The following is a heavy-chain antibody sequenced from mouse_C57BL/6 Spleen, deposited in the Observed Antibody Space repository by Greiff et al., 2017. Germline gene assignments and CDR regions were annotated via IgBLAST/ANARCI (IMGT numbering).Heavy chain of an antibody. V-gene: IGHV1-61*01. D-gene: IGHD2-4*01. CDR3: ARSSYDYYFDY. J-gene: IGHJ2*01. CDR2: IYPSDSET. CDR1: GYTFTSYW. Sequence: QVQLQQPGAELVRPGSSVKLSCKASGYTFTSYWMDWVQQRPGQGLEWIGNIYPSDSETHYNQKFKDKATLTVDKSSSTAYMQLSSLTSEDSAVYYCARSSYDYYFDYWGQGTTLTVSS.